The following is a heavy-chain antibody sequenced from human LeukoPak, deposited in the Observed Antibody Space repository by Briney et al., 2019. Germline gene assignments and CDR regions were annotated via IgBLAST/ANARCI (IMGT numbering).Heavy chain of an antibody. Sequence: GGSLRLSCAASGFTFSSYSMNWVRQAPGKGLEWASSISSSSSYIYYADSVKGRFTISRDNAKNSLYLQMNSLRAEDTAVYYCARESPETYYYDSSGYNSGGFDYWGQGTLVTVSS. D-gene: IGHD3-22*01. CDR1: GFTFSSYS. V-gene: IGHV3-21*01. CDR2: ISSSSSYI. J-gene: IGHJ4*02. CDR3: ARESPETYYYDSSGYNSGGFDY.